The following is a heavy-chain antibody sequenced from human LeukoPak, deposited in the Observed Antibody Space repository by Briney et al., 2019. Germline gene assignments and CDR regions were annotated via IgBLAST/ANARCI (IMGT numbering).Heavy chain of an antibody. CDR1: GFTFSSYG. D-gene: IGHD2-2*01. J-gene: IGHJ6*03. Sequence: GGSLRLSCAASGFTFSSYGMHWVRQAPGKGLVWVSRINSDGSSTSYADSVKGRFTISRDNAKNTLYLQMNSLRAEDTAVYYCARDGSDIVVVPAAWGYYYYYMDVWGKGTTVTVSS. V-gene: IGHV3-74*01. CDR2: INSDGSST. CDR3: ARDGSDIVVVPAAWGYYYYYMDV.